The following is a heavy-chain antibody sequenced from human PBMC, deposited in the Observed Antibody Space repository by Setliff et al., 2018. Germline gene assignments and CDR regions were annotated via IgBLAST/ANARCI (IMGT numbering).Heavy chain of an antibody. CDR2: ISGYNGNT. V-gene: IGHV1-18*01. D-gene: IGHD2-2*01. Sequence: GASVKVSCKASGYSFRNFGITWVRQAPGQGLEWMGWISGYNGNTNYAPKFQGRVSLTTDTSTTTAYMDLRSLRPDDTAIYFCSRLVRFCTRTSCQRLSGDDYWGQGTLVTVSS. CDR3: SRLVRFCTRTSCQRLSGDDY. CDR1: GYSFRNFG. J-gene: IGHJ4*02.